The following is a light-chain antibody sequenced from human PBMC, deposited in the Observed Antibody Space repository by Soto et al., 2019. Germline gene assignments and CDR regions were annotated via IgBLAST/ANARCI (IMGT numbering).Light chain of an antibody. CDR2: DAS. CDR3: QHRSSWPPALT. V-gene: IGKV3-11*01. Sequence: EIVLTQSPATLSLSPGERATLSCRASQSVSSFLAWYQQKPGQAPRLLIYDASNRATGIPARFSGSGSGTDFTLTISSLEPEDFAVYYGQHRSSWPPALTFGGGTKVEIK. CDR1: QSVSSF. J-gene: IGKJ4*01.